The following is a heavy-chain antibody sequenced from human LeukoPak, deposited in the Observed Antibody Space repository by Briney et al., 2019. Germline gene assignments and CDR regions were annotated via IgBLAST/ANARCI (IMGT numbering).Heavy chain of an antibody. Sequence: GRSLRLSCAASGFTFSSYTLQWVRQAPGKGLEWVAVISYDGSSKYYADSVKGRFTISRDNSKNTLYPQMNSLRAEDTAVYYCARGVNYFVLEYWGQGTLVTISS. CDR3: ARGVNYFVLEY. CDR2: ISYDGSSK. CDR1: GFTFSSYT. V-gene: IGHV3-30-3*01. D-gene: IGHD3-10*02. J-gene: IGHJ4*02.